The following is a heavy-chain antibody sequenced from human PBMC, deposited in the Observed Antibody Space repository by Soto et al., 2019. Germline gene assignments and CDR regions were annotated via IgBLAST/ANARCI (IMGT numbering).Heavy chain of an antibody. V-gene: IGHV3-30*18. CDR3: AKDGSHNFDY. CDR2: MSYDGSNE. D-gene: IGHD1-26*01. Sequence: QVQLVESGGGVVQPGRSLRLSCAASGFTVSHYAMHWVRQAPGKGLEWVALMSYDGSNEYYADSVKGRFTISRDNSKNTLYLQMNSLSAEDTAVYYCAKDGSHNFDYWGQGTLVTVSS. J-gene: IGHJ4*02. CDR1: GFTVSHYA.